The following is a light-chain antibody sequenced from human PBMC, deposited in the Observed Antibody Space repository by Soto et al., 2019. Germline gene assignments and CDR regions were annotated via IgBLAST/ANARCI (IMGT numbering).Light chain of an antibody. CDR1: SPNIGSHT. Sequence: QSVLTQPPSASGTPGQTIAISCAGGSPNIGSHTVNWYQQLPGTAPRLLIYSNTQRPSGVPDRFSGSKSGTSASLAISGLQSEYEGDYYCAAWDDSLNGVVFGGGT. J-gene: IGLJ2*01. CDR2: SNT. CDR3: AAWDDSLNGVV. V-gene: IGLV1-44*01.